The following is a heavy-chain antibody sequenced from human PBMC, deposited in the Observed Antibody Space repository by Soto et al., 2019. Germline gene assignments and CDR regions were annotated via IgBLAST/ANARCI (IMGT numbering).Heavy chain of an antibody. J-gene: IGHJ3*02. V-gene: IGHV1-2*02. CDR2: GGT. CDR3: ARGNTYYFGTGTSSHDAFDI. D-gene: IGHD3-10*01. Sequence: GGTKYAQKFQGRVTMTRDTSSSTVHMELSRLRSDDTAVYYCARGNTYYFGTGTSSHDAFDIWGQGTMVTVSS.